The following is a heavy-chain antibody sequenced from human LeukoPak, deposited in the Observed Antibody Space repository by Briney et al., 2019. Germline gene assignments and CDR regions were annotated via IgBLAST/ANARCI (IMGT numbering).Heavy chain of an antibody. CDR3: ARASVEHSIVAGDYFDY. D-gene: IGHD1/OR15-1a*01. CDR2: ISQSAIA. CDR1: GYCLNNAHY. Sequence: SETLSLTRAVSGYCLNNAHYWAWIRQPPGKGLEWIGNISQSAIASYNPSLKIRVTISLDTSNNHFSLDLRSVTAADTAVYFCARASVEHSIVAGDYFDYWGQGTLVTVSS. J-gene: IGHJ4*02. V-gene: IGHV4-38-2*01.